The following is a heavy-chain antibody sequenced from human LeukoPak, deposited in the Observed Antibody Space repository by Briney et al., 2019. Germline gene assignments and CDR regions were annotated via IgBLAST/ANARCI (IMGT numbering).Heavy chain of an antibody. CDR3: ARDHKESDTYYYDSSGYSHFDY. J-gene: IGHJ4*02. Sequence: GASVKVSCKASGYTFTSCAMNWVRQAPGQGLEWMGWINTNTGNPTYAQGFTGRFVFSLDTSVSTAYLQISSLKAEDTAVYYCARDHKESDTYYYDSSGYSHFDYWGQGTLVTVSS. CDR1: GYTFTSCA. CDR2: INTNTGNP. D-gene: IGHD3-22*01. V-gene: IGHV7-4-1*02.